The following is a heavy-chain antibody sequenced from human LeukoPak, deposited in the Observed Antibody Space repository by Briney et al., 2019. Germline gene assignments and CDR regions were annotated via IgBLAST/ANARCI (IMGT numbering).Heavy chain of an antibody. J-gene: IGHJ4*02. V-gene: IGHV4-34*01. Sequence: PSETLSLTCAVYGGSFSGYYWSWIRQPPGKGLEWIGEINHSGSTNYNPSLKSRVTISVDTSKNQFSLKLSSVTAADTAVYYCARAVQRTLYCSSTSCYTPYFDYWGQGTLVTVSS. CDR3: ARAVQRTLYCSSTSCYTPYFDY. CDR1: GGSFSGYY. CDR2: INHSGST. D-gene: IGHD2-2*01.